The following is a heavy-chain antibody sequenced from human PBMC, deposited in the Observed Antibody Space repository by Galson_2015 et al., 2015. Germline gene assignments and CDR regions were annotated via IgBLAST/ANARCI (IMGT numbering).Heavy chain of an antibody. J-gene: IGHJ4*02. D-gene: IGHD6-19*01. Sequence: SVKVSCKASGGTFSSYAISWVRQAPGQGLEWMGGIIPIFGTANYAQKFQGRVTITADESTSTAYMELSSLRSEDTAVYYCARDWDSSGWGDYWGQGTLVTVSS. CDR3: ARDWDSSGWGDY. CDR1: GGTFSSYA. V-gene: IGHV1-69*13. CDR2: IIPIFGTA.